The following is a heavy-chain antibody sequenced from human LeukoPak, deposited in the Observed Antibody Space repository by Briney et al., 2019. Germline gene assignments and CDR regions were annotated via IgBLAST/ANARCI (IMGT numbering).Heavy chain of an antibody. CDR2: ISSSSSYI. CDR1: GFTFSSYW. CDR3: ARDRGFKYYYDSSGYSPPYFDY. Sequence: PGGSLRLSCAASGFTFSSYWMSWVRQAPGKGLEWVSSISSSSSYIYYADSVKGRFTISRDNAKNSLYLQMNSLRAEDTAVYYCARDRGFKYYYDSSGYSPPYFDYWGQGTLVTVS. V-gene: IGHV3-21*01. D-gene: IGHD3-22*01. J-gene: IGHJ4*02.